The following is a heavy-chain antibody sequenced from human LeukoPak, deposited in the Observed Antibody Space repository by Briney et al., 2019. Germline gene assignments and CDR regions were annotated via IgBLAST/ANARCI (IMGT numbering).Heavy chain of an antibody. Sequence: GGSLRLSCAASGFTSGIYAMNWVRQAPGKGLEWVANIKQDGSKKSYVDSVKGRFTISRDNAKNSLYLQMNSLRAEDTAIYYCTRVGYIDEGIDYWGQGTLVTVSS. CDR2: IKQDGSKK. J-gene: IGHJ4*02. CDR1: GFTSGIYA. D-gene: IGHD5-24*01. CDR3: TRVGYIDEGIDY. V-gene: IGHV3-7*04.